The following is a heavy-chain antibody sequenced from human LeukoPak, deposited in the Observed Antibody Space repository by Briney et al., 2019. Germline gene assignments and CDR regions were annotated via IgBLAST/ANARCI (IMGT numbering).Heavy chain of an antibody. CDR3: ARGGLSSSSWGLYYYYYGMDV. D-gene: IGHD6-13*01. V-gene: IGHV4-30-4*01. J-gene: IGHJ6*02. CDR1: GGSISSGDYY. Sequence: SETLSLTCTVSGGSISSGDYYWSWIRQPPGKGLEWIVYIYYSGSTYYNPSLKSRVTISVDTSKNQFSLKLSSVTAADTAVYYCARGGLSSSSWGLYYYYYGMDVWGQGTTVNVSS. CDR2: IYYSGST.